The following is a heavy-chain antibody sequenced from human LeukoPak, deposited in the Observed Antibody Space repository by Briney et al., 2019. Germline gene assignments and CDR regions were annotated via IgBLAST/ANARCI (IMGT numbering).Heavy chain of an antibody. J-gene: IGHJ4*02. CDR1: GFAFTRYA. CDR3: ARDNVADY. Sequence: PGGSLRLSCAASGFAFTRYATNWVRQAPGKGLEWVSYISYSGNTIYYGDSVKGRFTISRDNAKNSLYLQMNSLRAEDTAVYYCARDNVADYWGQGTLVTVSS. CDR2: ISYSGNTI. D-gene: IGHD5-12*01. V-gene: IGHV3-48*03.